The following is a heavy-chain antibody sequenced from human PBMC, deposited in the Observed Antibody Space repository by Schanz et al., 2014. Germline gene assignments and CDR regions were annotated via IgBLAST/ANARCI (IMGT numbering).Heavy chain of an antibody. V-gene: IGHV3-30*02. CDR1: GFIFSNYG. D-gene: IGHD1-26*01. Sequence: QVQLVESGGGVVQRGGSLRLSCAASGFIFSNYGMHWVRQAPGKGLEWVAFIWSDGSRAYHAESVKGRFTISRDNSRNTLYLQMDSLRDEDTALYYCVKVVASGPTTGPFDPWGQGTLVTVSS. J-gene: IGHJ5*02. CDR2: IWSDGSRA. CDR3: VKVVASGPTTGPFDP.